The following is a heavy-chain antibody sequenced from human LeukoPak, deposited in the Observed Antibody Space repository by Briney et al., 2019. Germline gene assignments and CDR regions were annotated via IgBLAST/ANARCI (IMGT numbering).Heavy chain of an antibody. J-gene: IGHJ4*02. CDR2: ISPSGGST. D-gene: IGHD3-22*01. V-gene: IGHV1-46*01. Sequence: ASVKVSCKAFGYTFTSNYMHWVRQAPGQGPEWMGVISPSGGSTTYAQKFQGRVTLTRDMSTSTDYLELSSLRSEDTAVYYCARGDYYYDSSGYFFDYWGQGTLVTVSS. CDR1: GYTFTSNY. CDR3: ARGDYYYDSSGYFFDY.